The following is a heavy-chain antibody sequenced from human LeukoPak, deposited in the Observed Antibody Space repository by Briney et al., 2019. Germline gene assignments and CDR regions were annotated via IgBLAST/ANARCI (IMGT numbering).Heavy chain of an antibody. CDR3: ARGRRDCSGDCYVAFDI. J-gene: IGHJ3*02. D-gene: IGHD2-21*02. Sequence: GGSLRLSCAVSGFAFGSEAMSWVRQSPARGLEWVASISPGGGTTYYADYVKGRFTISRDNSKNSLFLQMHSLRADDTAVYYCARGRRDCSGDCYVAFDIWGQGTMVTVSS. CDR2: ISPGGGTT. CDR1: GFAFGSEA. V-gene: IGHV3-23*01.